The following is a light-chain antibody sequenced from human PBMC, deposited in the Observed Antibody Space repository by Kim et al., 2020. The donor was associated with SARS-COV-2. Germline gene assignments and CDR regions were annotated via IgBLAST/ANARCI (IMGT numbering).Light chain of an antibody. V-gene: IGKV1-39*01. Sequence: VGDRVTMPRRASQRISSYLNRYPQKPANPPTLVVDAASSLQSGVPSRFSGSGSATDFTLTISTLQPEDFATYYCQQSYSTPPVTFGGGTKVDIK. CDR2: AAS. CDR1: QRISSY. CDR3: QQSYSTPPVT. J-gene: IGKJ4*01.